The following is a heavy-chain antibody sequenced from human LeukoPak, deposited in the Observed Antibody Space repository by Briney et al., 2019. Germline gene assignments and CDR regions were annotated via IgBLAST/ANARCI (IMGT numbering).Heavy chain of an antibody. D-gene: IGHD3-3*01. CDR2: ISAYNGNT. CDR3: ARGPHFGDFWSGYTYYYYMDV. J-gene: IGHJ6*03. Sequence: ASVKVSCKASGYTFTSYGISWVRQAPGQGLEWMGWISAYNGNTNYAQKLQGRVTMTTDTSTSTAYMELRSLRSDDTAVYYCARGPHFGDFWSGYTYYYYMDVWGKGTTVTVSS. V-gene: IGHV1-18*01. CDR1: GYTFTSYG.